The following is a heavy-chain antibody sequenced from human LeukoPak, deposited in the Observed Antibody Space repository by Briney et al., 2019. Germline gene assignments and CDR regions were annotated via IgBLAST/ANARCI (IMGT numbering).Heavy chain of an antibody. J-gene: IGHJ5*02. CDR1: GFTVHSNY. V-gene: IGHV3-23*01. Sequence: GGSLRLSCAASGFTVHSNYMSWVRQAPGKGLEWVSAISGSGGSTYYADSVKGRFTISRDNSKNTLYLQMNSLRAEDTAVYYCAKGRIAAAGTWWFDPWGQGTLVTVSS. CDR2: ISGSGGST. CDR3: AKGRIAAAGTWWFDP. D-gene: IGHD6-13*01.